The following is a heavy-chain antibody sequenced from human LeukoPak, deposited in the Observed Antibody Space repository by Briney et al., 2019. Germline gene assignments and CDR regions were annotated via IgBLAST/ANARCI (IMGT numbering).Heavy chain of an antibody. CDR3: ARGHHVVVATATWASDAFDL. V-gene: IGHV5-51*01. Sequence: GESLKISCKGSGYSFTNYWIGWVRQMPGKGLEWMGIIYPGDSDSRLSPSLQGQVTISADKSISTAYLQWNSLKASDTAMYYCARGHHVVVATATWASDAFDLWGQGTMVIVSS. CDR1: GYSFTNYW. J-gene: IGHJ3*01. D-gene: IGHD2-21*02. CDR2: IYPGDSDS.